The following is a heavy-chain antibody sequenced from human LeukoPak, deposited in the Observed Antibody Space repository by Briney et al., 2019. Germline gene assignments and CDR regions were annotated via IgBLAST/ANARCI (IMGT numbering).Heavy chain of an antibody. CDR2: IRSKAYGGTT. CDR1: GFTFGDYA. D-gene: IGHD2-2*01. Sequence: GGCLRLSCTASGFTFGDYAMSWVRQAPGKGLEWVGFIRSKAYGGTTEYAASVKGRFTISRDDSKSIAYLQMNSLKTEDTAVYYCTRSSAYCSSTSCYVLDYWGQGTLVTVSS. CDR3: TRSSAYCSSTSCYVLDY. J-gene: IGHJ4*02. V-gene: IGHV3-49*04.